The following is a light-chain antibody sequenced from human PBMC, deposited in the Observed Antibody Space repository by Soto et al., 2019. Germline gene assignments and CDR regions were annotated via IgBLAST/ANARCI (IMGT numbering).Light chain of an antibody. V-gene: IGLV1-44*01. CDR1: GSKIGSHT. CDR3: AAWDDSLNGVV. CDR2: SNT. Sequence: QSVLTQPPSASGTPGQTIAISFSGGGSKIGSHTVNWYQQLPGTAPRLLIVSNTQRPSGVPDRFSGSKSGTSASLAISGPQSEYEGDYYCAAWDDSLNGVVFGGGTKVTVL. J-gene: IGLJ2*01.